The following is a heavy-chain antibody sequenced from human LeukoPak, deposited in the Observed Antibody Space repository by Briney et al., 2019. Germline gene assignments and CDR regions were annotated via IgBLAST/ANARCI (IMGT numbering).Heavy chain of an antibody. J-gene: IGHJ5*02. CDR3: AKDLSRAVAADWFDP. Sequence: GGSLRLSCAASGFTFSSYDMSWVRQAPGKGLEWVSSISGVSTYYTDSVKGRFTVSRDNSKNTLYLQMNSLRIDDTAVYYCAKDLSRAVAADWFDPRGRGTLVTVSS. D-gene: IGHD6-19*01. V-gene: IGHV3-23*01. CDR1: GFTFSSYD. CDR2: ISGVST.